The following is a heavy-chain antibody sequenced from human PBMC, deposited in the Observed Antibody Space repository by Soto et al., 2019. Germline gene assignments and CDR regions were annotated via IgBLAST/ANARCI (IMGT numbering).Heavy chain of an antibody. V-gene: IGHV3-23*01. Sequence: GWSLRLSCAASGFTFSSYAMSWVRHAPGKGLEWVSAISGSGGSTYYADSVKGRFTFSRDNSKNTLYLQMNSLRAEDTAVYYCARVPQPITFKLAEAGPIQFDTWRQGTLVTFSS. CDR3: ARVPQPITFKLAEAGPIQFDT. D-gene: IGHD6-13*01. CDR1: GFTFSSYA. J-gene: IGHJ5*02. CDR2: ISGSGGST.